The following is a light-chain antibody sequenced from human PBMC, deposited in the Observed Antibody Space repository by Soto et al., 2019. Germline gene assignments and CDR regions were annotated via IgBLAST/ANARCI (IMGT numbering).Light chain of an antibody. CDR3: QEYNHWHPVT. J-gene: IGKJ4*01. CDR1: QSVSNK. CDR2: GAS. Sequence: EIVMTQSPATLSVSPGERATLSCRASQSVSNKLAWYQQKPGQAPRLLIYGASTRATGIPARFSGSGSGTEFSLTISSLQSEAFAVYYCQEYNHWHPVTFGGGTKVEIK. V-gene: IGKV3-15*01.